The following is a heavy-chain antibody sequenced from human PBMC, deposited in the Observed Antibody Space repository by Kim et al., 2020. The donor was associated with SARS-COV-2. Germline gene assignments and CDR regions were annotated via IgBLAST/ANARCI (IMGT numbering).Heavy chain of an antibody. J-gene: IGHJ4*02. CDR1: GYTFTSYY. Sequence: ASVKVSCKASGYTFTSYYMHWVRQAPGQGLEWMGIINPSGGSTSYAQKFQGRVTMTRDTSTSTVYMELSSLRSEDTAVYYCARGGTVGITIFGVVLRGLDYWGQGTLVTVSS. V-gene: IGHV1-46*01. CDR3: ARGGTVGITIFGVVLRGLDY. D-gene: IGHD3-3*01. CDR2: INPSGGST.